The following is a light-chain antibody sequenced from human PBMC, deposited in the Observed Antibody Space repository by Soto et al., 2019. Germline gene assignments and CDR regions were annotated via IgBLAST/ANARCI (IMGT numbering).Light chain of an antibody. J-gene: IGKJ1*01. CDR3: QQYGSPPWT. V-gene: IGKV3-20*01. CDR2: GAS. Sequence: EIVLTQSPGTLSLSPGESATLSCRASQSVSSRYLGWYQQRFGQAPRLLIYGASSRATGIPDRFSGSGSGTDFPLTITSLEPEDFAVYYCQQYGSPPWTFGQGTKVEIK. CDR1: QSVSSRY.